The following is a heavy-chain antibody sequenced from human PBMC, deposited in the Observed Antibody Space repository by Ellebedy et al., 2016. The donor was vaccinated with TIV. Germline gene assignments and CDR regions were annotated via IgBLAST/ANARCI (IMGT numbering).Heavy chain of an antibody. CDR2: ISGSGGST. D-gene: IGHD5-12*01. CDR3: TGGSRGYLGYVELDW. V-gene: IGHV3-23*01. J-gene: IGHJ4*02. Sequence: GESLKISXAASGFTFSSYAMSWVRQAPGKGLEWVSAISGSGGSTYYADSVKGRFTISRDNSKNTLYLQMNSLRAEDTAVYYCTGGSRGYLGYVELDWWGQGTLVTVSS. CDR1: GFTFSSYA.